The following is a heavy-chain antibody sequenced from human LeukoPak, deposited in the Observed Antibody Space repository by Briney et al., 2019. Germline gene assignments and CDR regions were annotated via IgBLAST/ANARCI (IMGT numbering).Heavy chain of an antibody. D-gene: IGHD3-10*01. CDR1: GFMFNNYW. CDR2: IRQDGSDK. J-gene: IGHJ4*02. V-gene: IGHV3-7*01. Sequence: PGGSLRLSCVVSGFMFNNYWMSWVRQAPGKGLEWVATIRQDGSDKYFLDSVRGRFTISRDNAENSLCLQMNSLRAEDTAVYYCARDKGFGGSSFDYWGQGTLVTVSS. CDR3: ARDKGFGGSSFDY.